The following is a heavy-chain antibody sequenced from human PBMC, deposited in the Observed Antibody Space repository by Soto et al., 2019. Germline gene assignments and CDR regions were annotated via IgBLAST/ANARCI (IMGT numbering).Heavy chain of an antibody. V-gene: IGHV4-4*02. CDR1: GGSISTPHW. CDR3: ASLGLPYYFDY. J-gene: IGHJ4*02. Sequence: PSETLSLTCAVSGGSISTPHWWTWVRQPPGKGLEWIGEIYHSGSTNYNPSLKSRVTISVDKSKNQFSLKLSSVTAADTAVYYCASLGLPYYFDYWGQGTLVTVSS. CDR2: IYHSGST.